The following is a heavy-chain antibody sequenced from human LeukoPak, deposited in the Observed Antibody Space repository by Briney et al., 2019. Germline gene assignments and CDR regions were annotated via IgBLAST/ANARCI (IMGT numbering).Heavy chain of an antibody. Sequence: ASVKVSCKASGGTFSSYAISWVRQAPGQGLEWMGGIIPIFGTANYAQKFQGRVTITANESTSTAYMELSSLRSEDTAVYYCARPRYNGDLWRAFDIWGQGTMVTVSS. CDR2: IIPIFGTA. CDR1: GGTFSSYA. D-gene: IGHD1-26*01. V-gene: IGHV1-69*13. J-gene: IGHJ3*02. CDR3: ARPRYNGDLWRAFDI.